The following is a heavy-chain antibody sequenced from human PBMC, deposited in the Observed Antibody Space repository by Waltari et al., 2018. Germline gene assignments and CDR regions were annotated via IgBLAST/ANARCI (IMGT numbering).Heavy chain of an antibody. CDR2: ISSSSSYI. V-gene: IGHV3-21*01. CDR1: GFTFSSYS. Sequence: EVQLVESGGGLVKPGGSLRLSCAASGFTFSSYSMNWVRQAPGKGLEWVSSISSSSSYIYYADSVKGRFTISRDNAKNSLYLQMNSLRAEDTAVYYCARGPALAVNPQGAGNWFDPWGQGTLVTVSS. J-gene: IGHJ5*02. CDR3: ARGPALAVNPQGAGNWFDP.